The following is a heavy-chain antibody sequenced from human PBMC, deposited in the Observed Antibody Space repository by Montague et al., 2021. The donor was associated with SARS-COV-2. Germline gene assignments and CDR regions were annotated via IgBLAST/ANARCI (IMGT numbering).Heavy chain of an antibody. V-gene: IGHV3-74*01. CDR1: GFTFSTSW. CDR2: INSDGSGT. Sequence: SLRLSCAASGFTFSTSWMHWVRQAPGKGLVWVSHINSDGSGTGYADSAKGRFTISRDNAKNTLFLQMNSLRAEDTAVYFCARDVSYAMAAWGQGTTVTVSS. CDR3: ARDVSYAMAA. D-gene: IGHD5/OR15-5a*01. J-gene: IGHJ6*02.